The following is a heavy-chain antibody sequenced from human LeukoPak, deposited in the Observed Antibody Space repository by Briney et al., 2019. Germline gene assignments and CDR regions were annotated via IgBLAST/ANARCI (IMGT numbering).Heavy chain of an antibody. V-gene: IGHV3-7*01. Sequence: PGGSLRLSCAASGFIFSNYWMTWVRQAPGKGLEWVANIKQDGSEKYYVDSVKGRFTISRDNAKNSLYLQMNSLRAEDTAVYYCARTGYYNNWFDPWGQGTLVTVSS. D-gene: IGHD3-9*01. CDR2: IKQDGSEK. J-gene: IGHJ5*02. CDR3: ARTGYYNNWFDP. CDR1: GFIFSNYW.